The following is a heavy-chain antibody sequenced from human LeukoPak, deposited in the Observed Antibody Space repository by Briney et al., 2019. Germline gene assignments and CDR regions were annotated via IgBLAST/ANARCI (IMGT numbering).Heavy chain of an antibody. J-gene: IGHJ5*02. CDR2: INHSGYT. V-gene: IGHV4-34*01. Sequence: SETLSLTCAVSGVAFSNYYWSWVRQSPRQGLEWIGEINHSGYTNYNPSLKSRVTMSIDTSKNQFSLLLTSVTAADAGVYYCTGAVAGHQAWGQGTLVTVSS. CDR3: TGAVAGHQA. CDR1: GVAFSNYY. D-gene: IGHD6-19*01.